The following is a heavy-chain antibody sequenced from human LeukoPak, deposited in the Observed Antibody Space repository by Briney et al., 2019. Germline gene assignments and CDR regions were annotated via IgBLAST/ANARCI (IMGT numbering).Heavy chain of an antibody. D-gene: IGHD2-21*01. J-gene: IGHJ4*02. Sequence: PSETLSLTYIVSGNSITSDFWSWIRQSPGKGLEWIGYINYSGRSEYDPSLKSRVTISVDRSRKRVSLKMRSVTAADTAVYYCARLDCLSDECYNYWAVGALVTVSS. CDR2: INYSGRS. CDR3: ARLDCLSDECYNY. CDR1: GNSITSDF. V-gene: IGHV4-59*08.